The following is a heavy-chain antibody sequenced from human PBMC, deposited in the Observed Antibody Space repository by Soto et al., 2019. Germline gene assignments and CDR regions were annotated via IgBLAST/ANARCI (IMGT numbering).Heavy chain of an antibody. Sequence: HPGGSLRLSCTVSGLTFGDFAVSWFRQAPGKGLEWVGSIRTKTYGGTTENAASVKGRFTISRDDSKRVAYLQMNSLKSEDTAVYYCATFAIGYCSAGNCYTWGPFDYWGQGTLVTVSS. CDR2: IRTKTYGGTT. CDR1: GLTFGDFA. V-gene: IGHV3-49*03. CDR3: ATFAIGYCSAGNCYTWGPFDY. J-gene: IGHJ4*02. D-gene: IGHD2-15*01.